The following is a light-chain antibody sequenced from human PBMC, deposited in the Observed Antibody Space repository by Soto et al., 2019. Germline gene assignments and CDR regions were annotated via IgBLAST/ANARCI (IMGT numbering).Light chain of an antibody. CDR2: SND. Sequence: QSVLTQPPSASGTPGQRVTISCSGSSSNIGSNSVNWYQQLPGTAPKLLIYSNDRRPSGVPDRFSGSKSGTSASLAISGLQSEAEADYYCAAWDYSLNGYVFGTGTKVTVL. V-gene: IGLV1-44*01. CDR3: AAWDYSLNGYV. CDR1: SSNIGSNS. J-gene: IGLJ1*01.